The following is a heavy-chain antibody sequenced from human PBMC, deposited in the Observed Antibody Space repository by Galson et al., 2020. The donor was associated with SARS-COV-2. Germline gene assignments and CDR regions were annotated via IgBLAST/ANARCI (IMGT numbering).Heavy chain of an antibody. CDR2: ISGSGGST. J-gene: IGHJ4*02. Sequence: GESLKISCAASGFTFSSYAMSWVRQAPGKGLEWVSAISGSGGSTYYADSVKGRFTISRDNSKNTLYLQMNSLRAEDTAVYYCAKGASPGDYGDNFDYWGQGTLVTVSS. CDR1: GFTFSSYA. D-gene: IGHD4-17*01. CDR3: AKGASPGDYGDNFDY. V-gene: IGHV3-23*01.